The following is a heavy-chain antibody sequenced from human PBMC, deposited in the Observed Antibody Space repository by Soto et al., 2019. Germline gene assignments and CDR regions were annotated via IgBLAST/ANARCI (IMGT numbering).Heavy chain of an antibody. J-gene: IGHJ4*02. V-gene: IGHV4-4*02. CDR2: IYHSGST. CDR1: GGSICSSNW. Sequence: SETLSLTCAVSGGSICSSNWWSWVRQPPGKGLEWIGEIYHSGSTNYNPSLKSRVTISVDKSKNQFSLKLSSVTAADTAVYYCATLEGDSSSWPFDYWGQGTLVT. CDR3: ATLEGDSSSWPFDY. D-gene: IGHD6-13*01.